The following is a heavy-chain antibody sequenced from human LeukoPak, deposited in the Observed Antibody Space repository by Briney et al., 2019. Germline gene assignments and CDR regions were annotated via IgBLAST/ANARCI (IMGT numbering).Heavy chain of an antibody. CDR1: GFTFSSYG. J-gene: IGHJ4*02. D-gene: IGHD6-6*01. Sequence: GGSLRLSCAASGFTFSSYGMHWVRQAPGKGLEWVAVISYDGSNKYYADSVKGRFTISRDNSKNTLYLQMNSLRAEDTAVYYCAKSGDSSSSGVNFDYWGQGTLVTVSS. V-gene: IGHV3-30*18. CDR3: AKSGDSSSSGVNFDY. CDR2: ISYDGSNK.